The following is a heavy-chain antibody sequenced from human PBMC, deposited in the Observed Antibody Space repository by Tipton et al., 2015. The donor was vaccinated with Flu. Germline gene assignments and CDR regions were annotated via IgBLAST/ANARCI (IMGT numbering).Heavy chain of an antibody. D-gene: IGHD6-19*01. V-gene: IGHV4-4*07. Sequence: TLSLTCTVSGGSISTSYWSWIRQPAGKGLEWIGRISTSGSTNYNASLESRVTMSRDTSKNHFSLRLSSATAADTALYYCARGQGNSGWRYFDYWGQGTLVTVSS. J-gene: IGHJ4*02. CDR3: ARGQGNSGWRYFDY. CDR1: GGSISTSY. CDR2: ISTSGST.